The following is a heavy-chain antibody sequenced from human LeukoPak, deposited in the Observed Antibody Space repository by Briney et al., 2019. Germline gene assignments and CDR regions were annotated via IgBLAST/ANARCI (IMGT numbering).Heavy chain of an antibody. V-gene: IGHV4-59*01. CDR2: IYYSGST. CDR3: ARHNYYDSSGYYPLLFDY. CDR1: GGSISSYY. Sequence: PSETLSLTCTVSGGSISSYYWSWIRQPPGKGLEWIAYIYYSGSTNYNPSLKSRFTISVDPSNNQFSLKLSSVTAADTAVYYCARHNYYDSSGYYPLLFDYWGQGTLVTVSS. D-gene: IGHD3-22*01. J-gene: IGHJ4*02.